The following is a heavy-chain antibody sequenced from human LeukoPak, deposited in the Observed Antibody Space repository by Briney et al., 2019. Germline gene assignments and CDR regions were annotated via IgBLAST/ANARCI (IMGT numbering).Heavy chain of an antibody. Sequence: PGGSLRLSCAASGFPFSSYGMHWVRQAPGKGLEWVAVIWNDGSNKYYADSVKGRFTISRDNAKNSLYLQMNSLRAEDTAVYYCARDLVRGSSSPPYYFDYWGQGTLVTVSS. V-gene: IGHV3-33*01. J-gene: IGHJ4*02. D-gene: IGHD6-6*01. CDR3: ARDLVRGSSSPPYYFDY. CDR2: IWNDGSNK. CDR1: GFPFSSYG.